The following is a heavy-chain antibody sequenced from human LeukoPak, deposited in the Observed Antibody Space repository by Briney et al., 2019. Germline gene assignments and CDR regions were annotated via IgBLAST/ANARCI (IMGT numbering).Heavy chain of an antibody. D-gene: IGHD3-16*02. CDR2: ISSSSSTI. Sequence: GGSLRLSCAASGFTFSSYSMNWVRQAPGKGLEWVSYISSSSSTIYYADSVKGRFTISRDNAKNSLYLQMNSLRAEDTAVYYCASHRYSTYYSGGTGYWGQGTLVTVSS. V-gene: IGHV3-48*04. CDR1: GFTFSSYS. J-gene: IGHJ4*02. CDR3: ASHRYSTYYSGGTGY.